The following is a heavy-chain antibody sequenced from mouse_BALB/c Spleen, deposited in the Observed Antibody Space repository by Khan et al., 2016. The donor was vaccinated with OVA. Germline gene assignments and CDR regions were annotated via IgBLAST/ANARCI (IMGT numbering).Heavy chain of an antibody. Sequence: VQLKESGGGLVQPGGSRKLSCAASGFTFSDYGMAWVRQAPGKGPEWVAFISNLAYSIYYADNVTGRFTISRENAKNTLYLEMSTLRSEDTAMYYCARSWAMDYWGQGTSVTVSS. CDR2: ISNLAYSI. J-gene: IGHJ4*01. V-gene: IGHV5-15*02. CDR1: GFTFSDYG. CDR3: ARSWAMDY.